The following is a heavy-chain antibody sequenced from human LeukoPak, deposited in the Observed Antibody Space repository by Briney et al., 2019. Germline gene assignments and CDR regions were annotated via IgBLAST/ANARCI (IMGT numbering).Heavy chain of an antibody. Sequence: GGSLRLSCAASGFTLSDHYIDWVCQAPGKGLEWVGRSSNKADSYTTEYAASVKGRFTISRDDSKNSLYLQMNSLKIEDTAVYYCTRGYSRVSIYAFDIWGQGTMVTVSS. J-gene: IGHJ3*02. CDR1: GFTLSDHY. V-gene: IGHV3-72*01. D-gene: IGHD6-13*01. CDR3: TRGYSRVSIYAFDI. CDR2: SSNKADSYTT.